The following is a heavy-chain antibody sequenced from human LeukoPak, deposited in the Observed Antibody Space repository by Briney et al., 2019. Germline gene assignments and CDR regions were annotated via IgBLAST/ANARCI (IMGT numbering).Heavy chain of an antibody. J-gene: IGHJ5*01. D-gene: IGHD3-22*01. CDR3: AKDRPNYYESNGHYYRRDGDS. CDR1: GFTFSIYA. V-gene: IGHV3-23*01. Sequence: PGGSLRLSCAASGFTFSIYAMSWVRQAPGKGLEWVSSTSSGGDYTYYAGSVKGRFTISRDNSKNTLYLQMNSLRAEDTATYYCAKDRPNYYESNGHYYRRDGDSWGQGTLVTASS. CDR2: TSSGGDYT.